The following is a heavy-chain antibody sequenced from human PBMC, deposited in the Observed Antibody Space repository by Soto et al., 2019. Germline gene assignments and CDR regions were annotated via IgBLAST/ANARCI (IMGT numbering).Heavy chain of an antibody. J-gene: IGHJ4*02. V-gene: IGHV3-11*01. D-gene: IGHD4-4*01. CDR2: ISSSGSII. Sequence: QVQLVVSGGGLVKPGGSLRISCAASGFTFSDYYISWILQAPGKGLEWVSYISSSGSIIYYADSVKGRFTISRDNAKNSLYLQKNSLRAEDTAVYYCALAGYDSNYYAVTPLGAGHFWGQGTLVTVSS. CDR1: GFTFSDYY. CDR3: ALAGYDSNYYAVTPLGAGHF.